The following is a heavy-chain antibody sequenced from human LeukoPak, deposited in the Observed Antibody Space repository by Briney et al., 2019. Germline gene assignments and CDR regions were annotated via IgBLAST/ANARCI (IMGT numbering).Heavy chain of an antibody. Sequence: GGSLRLSCAASGFTFGSYAMHWVRQAPGKGLEWVGLVSYDGGYTYYGDSVRGRFSISRDNSKNTVYLQMNSPRADDSAVYYCVRDVGVGTGIYYYFDYWGQGTLVTVSS. V-gene: IGHV3-33*01. CDR2: VSYDGGYT. CDR3: VRDVGVGTGIYYYFDY. J-gene: IGHJ4*02. CDR1: GFTFGSYA. D-gene: IGHD2-8*02.